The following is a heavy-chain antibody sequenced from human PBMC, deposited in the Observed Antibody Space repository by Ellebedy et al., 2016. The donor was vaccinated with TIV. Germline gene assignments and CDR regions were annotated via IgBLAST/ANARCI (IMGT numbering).Heavy chain of an antibody. V-gene: IGHV4-59*13. CDR1: GGSISSYY. J-gene: IGHJ2*01. CDR2: IYYSGST. CDR3: ARDRFDYGGNSGYWYFDL. Sequence: SETLSLXXTVSGGSISSYYWSWIRQPPGKGLEWIGYIYYSGSTNYNPSLKSRVTISVDTSKNQFSLKLCSVTAADTAVYYCARDRFDYGGNSGYWYFDLWGRGTLVTVSS. D-gene: IGHD4-23*01.